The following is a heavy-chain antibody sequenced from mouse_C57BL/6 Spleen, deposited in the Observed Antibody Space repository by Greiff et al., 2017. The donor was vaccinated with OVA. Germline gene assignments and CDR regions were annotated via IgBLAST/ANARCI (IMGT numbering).Heavy chain of an antibody. Sequence: EVQLQQSGPGLVKPSPSLSLTCSVTGYSITSGYYWNWIRQFPGNKLEWMGYIRYDGSNNYNPSLKNRTSMTRDTSKNQSYLKLNSVTTKDTATYYCARVDYGERDWYFDDWGTGTTVTVSS. V-gene: IGHV3-6*01. J-gene: IGHJ1*03. CDR3: ARVDYGERDWYFDD. CDR1: GYSITSGYY. CDR2: IRYDGSN. D-gene: IGHD2-4*01.